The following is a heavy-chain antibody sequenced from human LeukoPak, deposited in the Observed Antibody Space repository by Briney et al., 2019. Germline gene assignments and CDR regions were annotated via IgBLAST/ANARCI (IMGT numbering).Heavy chain of an antibody. J-gene: IGHJ5*02. CDR1: GGSISTGDYY. Sequence: SETLSLTCTVSGGSISTGDYYWSWIRQPPGKGLEWIGYIYHSGSTYYNPSLKSRVTISVDRSKNQFSLKLSSVTAADTAVYYCARDRYGDYSGWFDPWGQGTLVTVSS. V-gene: IGHV4-30-2*01. CDR2: IYHSGST. CDR3: ARDRYGDYSGWFDP. D-gene: IGHD4-17*01.